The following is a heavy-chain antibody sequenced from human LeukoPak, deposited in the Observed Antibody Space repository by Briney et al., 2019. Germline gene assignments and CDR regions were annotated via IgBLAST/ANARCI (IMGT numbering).Heavy chain of an antibody. J-gene: IGHJ4*02. Sequence: GGSLRHSCAASGFTFSSSSMNWVRLAPGKGLEWVSYISTSSSNIYYADSVKGRFTISRDNAKNSLYLQMNSLRADDTAVYYCARVRGGYYFDYWGQGTLVTVSS. V-gene: IGHV3-48*04. CDR3: ARVRGGYYFDY. CDR2: ISTSSSNI. D-gene: IGHD6-25*01. CDR1: GFTFSSSS.